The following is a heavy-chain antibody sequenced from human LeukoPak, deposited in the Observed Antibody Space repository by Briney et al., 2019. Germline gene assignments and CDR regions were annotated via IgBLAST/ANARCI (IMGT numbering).Heavy chain of an antibody. V-gene: IGHV1-2*02. J-gene: IGHJ4*02. CDR1: GNTFTAYY. CDR2: INPNSGGT. Sequence: GASVKVSCKASGNTFTAYYMYWVRQAPGQGPEWMGWINPNSGGTKSAQKFQGRVTMTRDTSISTAYMELSRLISDDTAVYYCARAGYYATSGPDYWGQGTLVTVSS. D-gene: IGHD3-22*01. CDR3: ARAGYYATSGPDY.